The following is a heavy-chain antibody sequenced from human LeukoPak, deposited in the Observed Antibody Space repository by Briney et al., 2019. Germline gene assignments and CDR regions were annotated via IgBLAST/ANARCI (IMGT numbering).Heavy chain of an antibody. CDR3: AKDRSVLLPAAAGY. J-gene: IGHJ4*02. CDR1: GFTFRSYA. D-gene: IGHD2-2*01. CDR2: ISGSGGTT. Sequence: GGSLRLSCAASGFTFRSYAMNWVRQAPGKGLEWVSAISGSGGTTYYADSVKGRFTVSRDDSKNTLYLQMNSLRTEDTAVYYCAKDRSVLLPAAAGYWGQGTLVTVSS. V-gene: IGHV3-23*01.